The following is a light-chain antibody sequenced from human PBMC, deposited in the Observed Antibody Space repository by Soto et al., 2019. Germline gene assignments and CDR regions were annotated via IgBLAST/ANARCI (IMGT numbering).Light chain of an antibody. CDR3: QQYGSSQIT. Sequence: EIVLTQSPGTLSLSPGERATLSCRASQSVSSSYLAWYQQKPGQAPRLLIYGASSRATGIPDRFSGSGSGTDFTLTISRLEPEDFAVYYCQQYGSSQITFGQWTRLRL. CDR2: GAS. V-gene: IGKV3-20*01. CDR1: QSVSSSY. J-gene: IGKJ5*01.